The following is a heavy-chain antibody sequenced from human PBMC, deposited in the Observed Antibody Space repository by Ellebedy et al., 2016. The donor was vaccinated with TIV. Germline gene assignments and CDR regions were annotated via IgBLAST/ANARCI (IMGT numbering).Heavy chain of an antibody. D-gene: IGHD5-12*01. CDR2: ISAYNGNT. J-gene: IGHJ4*02. Sequence: ASVKVSCXASGYTFTSYGISWVRQAPGQGLEWMGWISAYNGNTNYAQKLQGRVTMTTDTSTSTAYMELRSLRSDDTAVYYCARDGGFSGYDKIPVDYWGQGTLVTVSS. CDR3: ARDGGFSGYDKIPVDY. CDR1: GYTFTSYG. V-gene: IGHV1-18*01.